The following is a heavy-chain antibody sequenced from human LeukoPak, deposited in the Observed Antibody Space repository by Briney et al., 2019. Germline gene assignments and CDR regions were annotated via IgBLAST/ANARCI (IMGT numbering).Heavy chain of an antibody. CDR3: ARDQVVGQLVLNWFDP. D-gene: IGHD6-6*01. Sequence: SVKVSCKASGGTFSSYAISWVRQAPGQGLEWMGGIIPIFGTANYAQKFQGRVTITTDESTSTAYMELSSLRSEDTAVYYSARDQVVGQLVLNWFDPWGQGTLVTVSS. CDR1: GGTFSSYA. V-gene: IGHV1-69*05. CDR2: IIPIFGTA. J-gene: IGHJ5*02.